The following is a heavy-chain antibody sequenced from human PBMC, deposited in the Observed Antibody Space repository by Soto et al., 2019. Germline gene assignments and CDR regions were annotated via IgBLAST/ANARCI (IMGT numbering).Heavy chain of an antibody. Sequence: QVQLVQSGAEVKKPGASVKVSCKASGYTFTSYGISWVRQAPGQGLEWMGRISAYNGNTNYAQKLQGRVTMTTDTSTSTAYMELRSLRSDDTAVYYCARDPLRYFDWLPYYYYYGMDVWGQGTTVTVSS. V-gene: IGHV1-18*04. CDR3: ARDPLRYFDWLPYYYYYGMDV. CDR2: ISAYNGNT. D-gene: IGHD3-9*01. J-gene: IGHJ6*02. CDR1: GYTFTSYG.